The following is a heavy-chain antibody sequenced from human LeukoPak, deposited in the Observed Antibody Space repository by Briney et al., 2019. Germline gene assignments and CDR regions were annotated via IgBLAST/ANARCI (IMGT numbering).Heavy chain of an antibody. V-gene: IGHV1-2*02. Sequence: GASVKVSYKASGYSFTVYYMHWVRQAPGKGGERMGWIDTHNGAKQYTKKLQGRVTMSRDTSSTTDYMDVSRLRPDDTALYYCAREESSSLRRYFDLWGQGTLLTVSS. D-gene: IGHD2-2*01. CDR1: GYSFTVYY. CDR2: IDTHNGAK. J-gene: IGHJ4*02. CDR3: AREESSSLRRYFDL.